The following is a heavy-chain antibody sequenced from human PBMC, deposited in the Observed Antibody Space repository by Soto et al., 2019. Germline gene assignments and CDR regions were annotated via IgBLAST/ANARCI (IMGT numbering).Heavy chain of an antibody. CDR3: GYDILTGYYSFGFDY. CDR1: GFTFSSYA. CDR2: ISGSGGST. V-gene: IGHV3-23*01. D-gene: IGHD3-9*01. J-gene: IGHJ4*02. Sequence: PGGSLRLSCAASGFTFSSYAMSWVRQAPGKGLEWVSAISGSGGSTYYADSVKGRFTISRDNSKNTLYLQMNSLRAEDTAVYYCGYDILTGYYSFGFDYWGQGTLVTVSS.